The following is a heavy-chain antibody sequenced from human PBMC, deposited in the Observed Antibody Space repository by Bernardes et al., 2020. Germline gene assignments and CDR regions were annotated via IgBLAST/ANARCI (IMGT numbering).Heavy chain of an antibody. J-gene: IGHJ4*02. CDR3: ARGTAKIDY. CDR2: ISPYNGNT. V-gene: IGHV1-18*01. CDR1: GYMFTTYG. Sequence: ASVKGSCKASGYMFTTYGLSWVRQAPGQGLEWMGWISPYNGNTHSAQKLQGRLTMTTDTSTNTAYMELRSLTSDDTAVYYCARGTAKIDYWGQGTLVTVSS. D-gene: IGHD1-1*01.